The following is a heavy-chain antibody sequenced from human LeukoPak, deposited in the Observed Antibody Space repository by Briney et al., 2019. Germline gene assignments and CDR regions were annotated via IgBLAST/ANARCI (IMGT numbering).Heavy chain of an antibody. V-gene: IGHV2-5*01. Sequence: ESGPTLVKPTQTLTLTCTFSGFSLSSGVEGVGWIRQPPGKALEWLALIYWNDDKRYSPSLKNRLTITKDTSANQVVLTLTNMEPVDTATYYCTHTVDYGGNPNDYWGQGTLVTVSS. CDR3: THTVDYGGNPNDY. CDR2: IYWNDDK. CDR1: GFSLSSGVEG. D-gene: IGHD4-23*01. J-gene: IGHJ4*02.